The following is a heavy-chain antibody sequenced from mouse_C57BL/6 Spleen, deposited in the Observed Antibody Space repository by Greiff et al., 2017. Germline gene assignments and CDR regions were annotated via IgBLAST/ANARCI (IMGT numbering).Heavy chain of an antibody. J-gene: IGHJ2*01. CDR2: IYPGDGDT. D-gene: IGHD2-3*01. CDR1: CYAFSCFW. V-gene: IGHV1-82*01. Sequence: VKLVEFGPELVKPGALVKISCKASCYAFSCFWMNWVKQRPGKGLGWIGRIYPGDGDTNYNGKFKGKATRTADKSSSTAYMQLSSLTSEDSAVYFCARDDGYPYYVDYWGQGTTLTVSS. CDR3: ARDDGYPYYVDY.